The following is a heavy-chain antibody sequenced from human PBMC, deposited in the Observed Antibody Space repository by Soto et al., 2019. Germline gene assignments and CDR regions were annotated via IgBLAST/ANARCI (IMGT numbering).Heavy chain of an antibody. CDR2: IYYSGST. V-gene: IGHV4-59*01. D-gene: IGHD3-10*01. J-gene: IGHJ1*01. CDR3: ARGEYGLLRFGDSPRYTWFHY. Sequence: SKTLYLTCTVYDGSRSSSYGSWIRQPPGKRLEWIGYIYYSGSTNYNPSLKSRVTISVDTSKNQFSLKLSSVTAADTAVYYCARGEYGLLRFGDSPRYTWFHYWAQGPPGTVS. CDR1: DGSRSSSY.